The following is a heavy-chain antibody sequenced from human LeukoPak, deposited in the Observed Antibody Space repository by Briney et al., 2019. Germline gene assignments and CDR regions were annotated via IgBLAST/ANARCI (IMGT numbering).Heavy chain of an antibody. Sequence: GGSLKLSCAASGFTFSGSVMHWVRQASGKGLEWVGRIRSKANSYATAYAASVKGRFTISRDDSKNTADLQMNSLKPEDTAVYYCIGDFWSGATPWGQGTLVTVSS. J-gene: IGHJ5*02. D-gene: IGHD3-3*01. CDR2: IRSKANSYAT. CDR3: IGDFWSGATP. V-gene: IGHV3-73*01. CDR1: GFTFSGSV.